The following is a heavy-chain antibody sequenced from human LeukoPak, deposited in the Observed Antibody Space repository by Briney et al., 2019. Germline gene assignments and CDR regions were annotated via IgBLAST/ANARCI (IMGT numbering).Heavy chain of an antibody. J-gene: IGHJ4*02. D-gene: IGHD3-9*01. Sequence: GESLKISCKGSGYSFTSHWIGWVRQMPGKGLESMGIIYPGDSDTRYSPSFQGQVTISADMSISTAYLQWSSLKASDTAIYYCARLYILNSEGLYYFDYWGQGTLVTVSS. CDR3: ARLYILNSEGLYYFDY. CDR2: IYPGDSDT. CDR1: GYSFTSHW. V-gene: IGHV5-51*01.